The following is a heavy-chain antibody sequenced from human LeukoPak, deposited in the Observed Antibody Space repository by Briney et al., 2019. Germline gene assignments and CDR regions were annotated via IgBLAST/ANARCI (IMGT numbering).Heavy chain of an antibody. V-gene: IGHV3-23*01. Sequence: GGSLRLSCAASGFTFSSYAMSWVRQAPGKGLEWVSAISGSGGSTYYADSVKGRFTISRDNAKNSLYLQMNSLRAEDTAVYYCARDHLTTVTNYYYYYMDVWGKGTTVTVSS. J-gene: IGHJ6*03. CDR3: ARDHLTTVTNYYYYYMDV. CDR2: ISGSGGST. CDR1: GFTFSSYA. D-gene: IGHD4-11*01.